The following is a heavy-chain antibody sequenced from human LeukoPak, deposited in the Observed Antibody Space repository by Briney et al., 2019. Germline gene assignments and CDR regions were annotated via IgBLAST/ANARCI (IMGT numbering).Heavy chain of an antibody. J-gene: IGHJ4*02. D-gene: IGHD6-19*01. CDR1: GFTFSNYW. Sequence: SGGSLRLSCAASGFTFSNYWMSWVRQAPGKGLEWAANIKQDGSEKYYVDSVKGRFTISRDNAKNSLYLQMNSLRAEDTAVYYCAREEVAVDYWGQGTLVTVSS. V-gene: IGHV3-7*01. CDR2: IKQDGSEK. CDR3: AREEVAVDY.